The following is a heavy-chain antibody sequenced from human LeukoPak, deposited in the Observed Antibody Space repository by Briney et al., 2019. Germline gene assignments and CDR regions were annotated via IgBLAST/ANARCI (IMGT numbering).Heavy chain of an antibody. CDR3: ARDGVVPAAIRYYYCGMDV. V-gene: IGHV1-18*01. Sequence: GASVKVSCKASGYTFTSYGISWVRQAPGQGLEWMGWISVNNGNTKYAQNLQGRVTMTTDTSTSTAYMELRSLRSDDTAVYYCARDGVVPAAIRYYYCGMDVWGQGTTVTVSS. CDR2: ISVNNGNT. J-gene: IGHJ6*02. CDR1: GYTFTSYG. D-gene: IGHD2-2*02.